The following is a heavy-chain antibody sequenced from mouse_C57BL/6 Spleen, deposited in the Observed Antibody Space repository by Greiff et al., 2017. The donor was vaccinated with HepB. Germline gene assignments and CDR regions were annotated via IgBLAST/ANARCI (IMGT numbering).Heavy chain of an antibody. D-gene: IGHD1-1*01. CDR3: ASHYYGSSYPFAY. V-gene: IGHV2-6*03. Sequence: VKLEESGPGLVAPSQSLSITCTVSGFSLTSYGVHWVRQPPGKGLEWLVVIWSDGSTTYNSALKSRLSISKDNSKSQVFLKMNSLQTDDTAMYYCASHYYGSSYPFAYWGQGTLVTVSA. CDR2: IWSDGST. J-gene: IGHJ3*01. CDR1: GFSLTSYG.